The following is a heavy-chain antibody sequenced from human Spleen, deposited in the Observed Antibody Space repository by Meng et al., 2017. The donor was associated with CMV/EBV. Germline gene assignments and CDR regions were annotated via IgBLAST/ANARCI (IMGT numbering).Heavy chain of an antibody. D-gene: IGHD3-9*01. Sequence: ASGFTVSSNYMSWVRQAPGKGLEWVSIIYSGGSTYYADSVKGRFTISRDNSKNTLYLQMNSLRAEDTSVYFCARERPYDILYAFDIWGQGTMVTVSS. J-gene: IGHJ3*02. CDR1: GFTVSSNY. CDR3: ARERPYDILYAFDI. CDR2: IYSGGST. V-gene: IGHV3-66*02.